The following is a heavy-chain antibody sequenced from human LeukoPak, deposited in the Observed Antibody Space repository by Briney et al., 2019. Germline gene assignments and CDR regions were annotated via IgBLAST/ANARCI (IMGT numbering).Heavy chain of an antibody. CDR2: IYYSGST. V-gene: IGHV4-30-4*01. D-gene: IGHD2-2*01. CDR3: ASSLGYCSSTSCYFWFDP. J-gene: IGHJ5*02. CDR1: GSSISSGDYY. Sequence: SETLSLTCTVSGSSISSGDYYWSWIRQPPGKGLEWIGYIYYSGSTYYNPSLKSRVTISVDTSKNQFSLKLSSVTAADTAVYYCASSLGYCSSTSCYFWFDPWGQGTLVTVSS.